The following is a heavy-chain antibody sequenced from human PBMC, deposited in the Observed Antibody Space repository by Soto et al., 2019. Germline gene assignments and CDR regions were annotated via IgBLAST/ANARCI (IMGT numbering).Heavy chain of an antibody. CDR2: ISDDGSNK. CDR1: GFTFSNYG. Sequence: RLSCAASGFTFSNYGMHWVRQAPGKGLEWVAFISDDGSNKYYADSMQGRFTMSRDNSKSTLYLQMNSLRVEDTAVYYCTKRRNVLRFLEWSSGMEVWGQGTTVTVSS. V-gene: IGHV3-30*18. CDR3: TKRRNVLRFLEWSSGMEV. J-gene: IGHJ6*02. D-gene: IGHD3-3*01.